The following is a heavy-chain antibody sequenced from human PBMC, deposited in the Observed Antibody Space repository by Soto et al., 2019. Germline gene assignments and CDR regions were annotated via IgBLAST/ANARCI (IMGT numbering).Heavy chain of an antibody. J-gene: IGHJ6*02. CDR1: GVSLSTSGMC. CDR3: ARRARGSPGNLHYGMDV. V-gene: IGHV2-70*01. D-gene: IGHD1-26*01. CDR2: IDWDDDK. Sequence: GPTLVNPTPTLTLTCTFSGVSLSTSGMCVSWIRQPPGKALEWLALIDWDDDKYYSTSLKARLTISKDTSKNQVVLTMTNMDPVDTATYYCARRARGSPGNLHYGMDVWGQGTTGTVSS.